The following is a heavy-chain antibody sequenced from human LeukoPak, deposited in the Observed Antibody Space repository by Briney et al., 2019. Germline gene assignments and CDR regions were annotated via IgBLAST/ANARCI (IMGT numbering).Heavy chain of an antibody. CDR2: VYYSGST. D-gene: IGHD2-8*02. CDR1: GGSISSSNYY. Sequence: SETLSLTCTVSGGSISSSNYYWAWIRQPPGKGLEWIGNVYYSGSTYYNPSLRSRVTISVDTSKNQFSLKVSSVTTADTAVCYCVDLVDPGWFDPWGQGTLVTVSS. CDR3: VDLVDPGWFDP. J-gene: IGHJ5*02. V-gene: IGHV4-39*01.